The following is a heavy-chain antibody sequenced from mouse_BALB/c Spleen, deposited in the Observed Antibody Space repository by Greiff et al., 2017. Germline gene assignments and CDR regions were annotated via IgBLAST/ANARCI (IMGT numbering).Heavy chain of an antibody. Sequence: QVQLQQSGAELARPGASVKLSCKASGYTFTSYWMQWVKQRPGQGLEWIGAIYPGDGDTRYTQKFKGKATLTADKSSSTAYMQLSSLASEDSAVYYCARIYYYGSSSPYGYVDVWGAGTTVTVSS. J-gene: IGHJ1*01. V-gene: IGHV1-87*01. CDR1: GYTFTSYW. D-gene: IGHD1-1*01. CDR2: IYPGDGDT. CDR3: ARIYYYGSSSPYGYVDV.